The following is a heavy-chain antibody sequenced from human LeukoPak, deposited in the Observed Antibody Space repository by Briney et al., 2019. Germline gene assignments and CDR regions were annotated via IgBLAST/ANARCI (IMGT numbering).Heavy chain of an antibody. CDR3: ASSPTTPNAFDI. CDR2: IYSGGST. Sequence: GGSLRLSCAASGFTVSSNYMSWVRQAPGKGLEWVSVIYSGGSTYYADSVKGRFTISRDNSKNTLYLQMNSLRAEDTAVYYCASSPTTPNAFDIWGQGTMVTVSS. D-gene: IGHD1-14*01. V-gene: IGHV3-53*01. CDR1: GFTVSSNY. J-gene: IGHJ3*02.